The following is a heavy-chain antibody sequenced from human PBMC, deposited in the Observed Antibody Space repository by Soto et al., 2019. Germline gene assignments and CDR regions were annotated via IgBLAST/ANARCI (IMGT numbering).Heavy chain of an antibody. Sequence: EVQVLESGGGLVQPGGSLRLSCVASGFTFTTYAMTWVRQAPGKGLEWVSIISGSGGSTHYADSVKGRFIISRDNSKNTLYLQMNGLRAEDTGVYYCAKTGFGRYCSSTSCDHFDYWGQGTLVTVSS. CDR1: GFTFTTYA. J-gene: IGHJ4*02. CDR3: AKTGFGRYCSSTSCDHFDY. CDR2: ISGSGGST. D-gene: IGHD2-2*01. V-gene: IGHV3-23*01.